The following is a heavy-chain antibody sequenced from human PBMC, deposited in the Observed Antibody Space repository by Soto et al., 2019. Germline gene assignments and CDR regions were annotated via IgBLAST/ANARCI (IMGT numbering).Heavy chain of an antibody. CDR2: IYYSGST. CDR1: GGSISSGGYY. V-gene: IGHV4-31*03. Sequence: QVQLQESGPGLVKPSQTLSLTCTVSGGSISSGGYYWSWIRQHPGKGLEWIGYIYYSGSTYYNPSLNSRVTISVDTSKNQFSLKLSSVTAADTAVYYCARGVAAAGYFDYWGQGTLVTVSS. J-gene: IGHJ4*02. CDR3: ARGVAAAGYFDY. D-gene: IGHD6-13*01.